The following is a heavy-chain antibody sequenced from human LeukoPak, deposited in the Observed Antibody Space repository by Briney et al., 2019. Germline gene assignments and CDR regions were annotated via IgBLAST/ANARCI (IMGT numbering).Heavy chain of an antibody. Sequence: GGSLRLSCAASGFTLSSNYMSWVRQAPGKGLEWVSVIYSGGSTYYADSVKGRFTISRDNSKNTLYLQMNSLRAEDTAVYYCARSPYCGGDCYSPVDYWGQGTLVTVSS. J-gene: IGHJ4*02. D-gene: IGHD2-21*02. CDR1: GFTLSSNY. CDR2: IYSGGST. V-gene: IGHV3-66*01. CDR3: ARSPYCGGDCYSPVDY.